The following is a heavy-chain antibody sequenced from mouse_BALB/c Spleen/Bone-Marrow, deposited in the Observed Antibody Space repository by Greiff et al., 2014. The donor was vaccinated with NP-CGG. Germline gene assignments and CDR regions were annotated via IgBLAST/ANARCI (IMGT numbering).Heavy chain of an antibody. CDR3: ARYYYGSSYFDY. V-gene: IGHV14-3*02. CDR2: IDPANGNT. CDR1: GFNINDTY. J-gene: IGHJ2*01. D-gene: IGHD1-1*01. Sequence: DVHLVESGAELVKPGASVKLSCTASGFNINDTYMHWVKQRPEQGLEWIGRIDPANGNTKYDPKFQGKATITADTSSNTAYLQLSSLTSEDTAVYYCARYYYGSSYFDYWGQGTTLTVSS.